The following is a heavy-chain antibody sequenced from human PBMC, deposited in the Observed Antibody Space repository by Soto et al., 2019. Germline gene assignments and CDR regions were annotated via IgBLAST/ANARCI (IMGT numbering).Heavy chain of an antibody. CDR2: TSYTGNT. D-gene: IGHD2-15*01. CDR1: GSSISNDNW. Sequence: SETLSLTCGVSGSSISNDNWWVWIRQFPGKGLGWIAYTSYTGNTHYTPSLKSRVTISLDTSKNQLSLKLTSMTAADTAVYYCARDMHAGFTPYFDPWGQGTLVTVSS. CDR3: ARDMHAGFTPYFDP. V-gene: IGHV4-28*03. J-gene: IGHJ5*02.